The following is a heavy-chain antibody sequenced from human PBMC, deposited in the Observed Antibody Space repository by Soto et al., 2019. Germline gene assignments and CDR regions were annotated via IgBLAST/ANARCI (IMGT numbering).Heavy chain of an antibody. J-gene: IGHJ5*02. CDR2: INHSGST. CDR3: ARGRGFTVTTGWTGVDWFDP. V-gene: IGHV4-34*01. D-gene: IGHD4-17*01. Sequence: QVQLQQWGAGLLKPSETLSLTCAVYGGSFSGYYWSWIRQPPGKGLEWIGEINHSGSTNYNPSLXXRVTISVDTTXXQXSXXRSSVTAADTAVYYCARGRGFTVTTGWTGVDWFDPWGQGTLVTVSS. CDR1: GGSFSGYY.